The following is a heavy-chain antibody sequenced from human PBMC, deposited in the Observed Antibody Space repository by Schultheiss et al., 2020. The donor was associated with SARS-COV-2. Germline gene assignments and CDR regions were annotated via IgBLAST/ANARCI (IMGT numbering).Heavy chain of an antibody. Sequence: GGSLRLSCAASGFTFSSYGMHWVRQAPGKGLEWVAVIWYDGSNKYYADSVKGRFTISRDNSKNTLYLQMNSLRADDTAVYYCARNSGSYGGMDYWGQGTLVTVSS. D-gene: IGHD1-26*01. CDR1: GFTFSSYG. J-gene: IGHJ4*02. CDR2: IWYDGSNK. CDR3: ARNSGSYGGMDY. V-gene: IGHV3-33*08.